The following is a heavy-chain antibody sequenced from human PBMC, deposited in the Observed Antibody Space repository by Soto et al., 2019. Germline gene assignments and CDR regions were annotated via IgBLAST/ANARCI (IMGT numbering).Heavy chain of an antibody. CDR2: ISSSSTI. CDR1: GFTFSSYS. J-gene: IGHJ5*02. D-gene: IGHD2-15*01. V-gene: IGHV3-48*02. CDR3: ARERIAANNWFDP. Sequence: GGSLRLSCAASGFTFSSYSMNWVRQAPGKGLEWVSYISSSSTIYYADSVKGRFTISRDNAKNSLYLQMNSLRDEDTAVYYCARERIAANNWFDPWGQGTLVTVSS.